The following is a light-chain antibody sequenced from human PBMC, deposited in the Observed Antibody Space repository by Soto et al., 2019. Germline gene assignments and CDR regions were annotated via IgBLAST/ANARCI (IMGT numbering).Light chain of an antibody. Sequence: EIVLTQPPGPLSVSPGDRVTLSCRASQTVNNNYLAWYQQKPGQAPRLLIYGASTPATGTPARFSGSGSGTHFTLTVSRLEPEDFEVYCCQQYGGSAPWTFGPGTKVDMK. V-gene: IGKV3-20*01. CDR1: QTVNNNY. J-gene: IGKJ1*01. CDR2: GAS. CDR3: QQYGGSAPWT.